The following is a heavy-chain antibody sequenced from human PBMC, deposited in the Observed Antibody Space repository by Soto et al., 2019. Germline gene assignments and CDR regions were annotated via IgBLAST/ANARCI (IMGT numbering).Heavy chain of an antibody. V-gene: IGHV1-58*01. CDR2: IVVGSGNT. Sequence: EASVKVSFKASGFTFTSSAVQWARQARGQRLEWIGWIVVGSGNTNYAQKFQERVTITRDMSTSTAYMELSSLRSENTAVYYCAAVIVGATTSDYWGQGTLVTVSS. CDR1: GFTFTSSA. D-gene: IGHD1-26*01. CDR3: AAVIVGATTSDY. J-gene: IGHJ4*02.